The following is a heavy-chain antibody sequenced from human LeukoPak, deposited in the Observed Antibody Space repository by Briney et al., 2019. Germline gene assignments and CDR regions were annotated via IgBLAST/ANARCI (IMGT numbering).Heavy chain of an antibody. V-gene: IGHV5-51*01. Sequence: GESLKISCKGSGYSFTSYWIGWVRQMPGKGLEWMGIIYPGDSDTRYSPSFQGQVTISADKSISTAYLQCSSLKASDTAMYYCARHRGAYCSSTSCYDFDYWGQGTLVTVSS. D-gene: IGHD2-2*01. J-gene: IGHJ4*02. CDR3: ARHRGAYCSSTSCYDFDY. CDR1: GYSFTSYW. CDR2: IYPGDSDT.